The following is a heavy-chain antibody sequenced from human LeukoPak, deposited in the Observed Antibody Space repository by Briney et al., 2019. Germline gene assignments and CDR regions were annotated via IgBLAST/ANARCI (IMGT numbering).Heavy chain of an antibody. J-gene: IGHJ6*03. CDR2: ISGSSSTI. D-gene: IGHD5-18*01. Sequence: GGSLRLSCAASGFTFSSDRMNWVRQAPGKGLEWVSYISGSSSTIYYADSVKGRFTISRDNAKNALYLQMNTLRVEDTAVYYCARGLQSWSFYYYMDVWGKGATVTVSS. V-gene: IGHV3-48*01. CDR3: ARGLQSWSFYYYMDV. CDR1: GFTFSSDR.